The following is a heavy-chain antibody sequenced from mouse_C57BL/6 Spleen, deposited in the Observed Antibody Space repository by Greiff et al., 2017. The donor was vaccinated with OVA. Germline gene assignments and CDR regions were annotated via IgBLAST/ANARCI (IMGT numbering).Heavy chain of an antibody. CDR2: IHPNSGST. D-gene: IGHD2-1*01. V-gene: IGHV1-64*01. Sequence: VQLQQPGAELVKPGASVKLSCKASGYTFTSYWMHWVKQRPGQGLEWIGMIHPNSGSTNYNEKFKSKATLTVDKSSSTAYMQLSSLTSEDSAVYYCASVYYGNYVYAMDYWGQGTSVTVSS. J-gene: IGHJ4*01. CDR1: GYTFTSYW. CDR3: ASVYYGNYVYAMDY.